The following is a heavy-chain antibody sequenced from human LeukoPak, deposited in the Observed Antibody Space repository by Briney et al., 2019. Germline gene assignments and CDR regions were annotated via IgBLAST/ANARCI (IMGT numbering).Heavy chain of an antibody. V-gene: IGHV4-61*02. D-gene: IGHD3-10*02. CDR1: GASISSGSNY. Sequence: PSETLSLTCSVSGASISSGSNYWSWIRQPAGKGLEWIGRIYTSGSTYYNPSLKSRVTISVDTSKNQFSLKLSSVTAADTAVYYCARAGVGAYVSKIFNWSAPGGREP. CDR2: IYTSGST. CDR3: ARAGVGAYVSKIFNWSAP. J-gene: IGHJ5*02.